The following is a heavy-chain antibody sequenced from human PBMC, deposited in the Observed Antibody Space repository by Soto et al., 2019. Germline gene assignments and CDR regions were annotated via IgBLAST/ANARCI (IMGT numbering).Heavy chain of an antibody. CDR1: KFTFSTYA. V-gene: IGHV3-23*01. J-gene: IGHJ4*02. CDR2: ISGSGDNT. Sequence: EVQLLESGGGLVQRGGSLRLSCAASKFTFSTYAMTWVRQAPGKGLEWVSDISGSGDNTYYADSVKGRFTISRDNSKSTLYLQMNRLRAEDTAVYYCAKDMVHCTGTRCARYFEKWGRRTLVTVSS. D-gene: IGHD2-8*02. CDR3: AKDMVHCTGTRCARYFEK.